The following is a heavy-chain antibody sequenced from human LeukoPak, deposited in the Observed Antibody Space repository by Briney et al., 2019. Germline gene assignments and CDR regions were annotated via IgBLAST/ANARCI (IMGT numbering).Heavy chain of an antibody. V-gene: IGHV3-66*01. CDR1: GFTVSVNY. D-gene: IGHD2-21*01. Sequence: GGSLRLSCAASGFTVSVNYMGWVRQAPGKGLEWVSVIYYGNTTYYGVSVKGRFTISRDNSKNTLFLELNSLRAEDTAVYYCVRDFSGDFAIRVVWGQGTTVSVS. CDR2: IYYGNTT. CDR3: VRDFSGDFAIRVV. J-gene: IGHJ6*02.